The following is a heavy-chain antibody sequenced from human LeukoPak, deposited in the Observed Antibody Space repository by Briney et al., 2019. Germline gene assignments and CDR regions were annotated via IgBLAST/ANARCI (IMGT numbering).Heavy chain of an antibody. Sequence: GESLKISCQGSGYSFASYWIAWVRQMPGKGREWMGIIYPGDPDTRYSPSFQGQVTISADKSITAAYLQWSSLKASDTAMYYCARLGGLTGLNYSDYWGQGTLVTVSS. CDR1: GYSFASYW. V-gene: IGHV5-51*01. J-gene: IGHJ4*02. CDR3: ARLGGLTGLNYSDY. D-gene: IGHD3-10*01. CDR2: IYPGDPDT.